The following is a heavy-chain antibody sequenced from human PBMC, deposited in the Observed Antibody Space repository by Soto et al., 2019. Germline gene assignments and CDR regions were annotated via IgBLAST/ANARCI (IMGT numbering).Heavy chain of an antibody. V-gene: IGHV3-53*01. CDR2: IYSGGST. Sequence: GESLRLSCEFSGFSVTANYMSWVLQAPEKGLEWVSVIYSGGSTYYVDSVKGRFSISRDISKNTLYLQMNSLRAEDTAVYYRHGYGYWGQGT. J-gene: IGHJ4*02. CDR3: HGYGY. D-gene: IGHD5-12*01. CDR1: GFSVTANY.